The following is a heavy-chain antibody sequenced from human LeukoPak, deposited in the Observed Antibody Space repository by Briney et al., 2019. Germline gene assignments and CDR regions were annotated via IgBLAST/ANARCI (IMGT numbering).Heavy chain of an antibody. V-gene: IGHV1-69*13. J-gene: IGHJ4*02. CDR1: GGTFSSYA. CDR3: ARAPTHSGYDPYYSDY. Sequence: SVKVSCKASGGTFSSYAISWVRQAPGQGLEWMGGIIPIFGTANYAQKFQGRVTITADESTSAAYMELSSLRSEDTAVYYCARAPTHSGYDPYYSDYWGQGTLVTVSS. D-gene: IGHD5-12*01. CDR2: IIPIFGTA.